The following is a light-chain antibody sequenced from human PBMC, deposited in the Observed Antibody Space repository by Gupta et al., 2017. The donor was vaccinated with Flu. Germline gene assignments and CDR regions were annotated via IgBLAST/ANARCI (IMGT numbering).Light chain of an antibody. CDR3: QQRSNWPIT. V-gene: IGKV3-11*01. J-gene: IGKJ5*01. CDR2: DAS. Sequence: PATLSLSPGERATLACRASQSVSSYLAWYQQKPGQAPRLLIYDASNRATGIPARFSGSGSGTDFTLTISSLEPEDFAVYYCQQRSNWPITFGQGTRLEIK. CDR1: QSVSSY.